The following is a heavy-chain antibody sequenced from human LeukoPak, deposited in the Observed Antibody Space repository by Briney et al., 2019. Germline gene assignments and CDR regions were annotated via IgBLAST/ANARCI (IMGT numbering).Heavy chain of an antibody. V-gene: IGHV3-48*03. D-gene: IGHD1-26*01. CDR3: ARDHSGSYYGPFAFDI. Sequence: PGGSLRLSCAASGFTFSSYEMNWVRQAPGKGLEWVSYISSSGSTIYYADSVKGRFTISRDNAKNSLYLQMNSLRAEDTAVYYCARDHSGSYYGPFAFDIWGQGTMVTVSS. J-gene: IGHJ3*02. CDR1: GFTFSSYE. CDR2: ISSSGSTI.